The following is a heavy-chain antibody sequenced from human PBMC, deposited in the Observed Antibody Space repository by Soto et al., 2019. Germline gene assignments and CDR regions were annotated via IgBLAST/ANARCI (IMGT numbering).Heavy chain of an antibody. J-gene: IGHJ4*02. V-gene: IGHV3-74*01. CDR3: ARSYKALATDGEY. D-gene: IGHD5-12*01. Sequence: GGSLRLSCVASGFTFSSYWMHWVRQAPGKGLVWISRINSDGSSTDYADSVKGRFTISRDNAKNTVYVQMNSLRAEDTAVYYCARSYKALATDGEYWGQGKLVTVSS. CDR1: GFTFSSYW. CDR2: INSDGSST.